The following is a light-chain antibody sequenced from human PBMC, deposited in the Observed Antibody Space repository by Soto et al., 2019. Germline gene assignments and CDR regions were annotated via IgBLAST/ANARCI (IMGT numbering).Light chain of an antibody. V-gene: IGKV1-27*01. CDR1: QGIGNY. CDR3: QNHNNAPWT. CDR2: AAS. J-gene: IGKJ1*01. Sequence: DIQMTQSPSSLSASVGDRVTITCRASQGIGNYLAWYQQKSGKVPKLLIYAASTLQSGVPSRFSGSRSGTDFTLTISSLQHEDVATYYCQNHNNAPWTFGQGTKVEIQ.